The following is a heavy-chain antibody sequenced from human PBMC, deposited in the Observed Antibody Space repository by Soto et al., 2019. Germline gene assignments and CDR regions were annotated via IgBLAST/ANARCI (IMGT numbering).Heavy chain of an antibody. D-gene: IGHD3-10*01. V-gene: IGHV1-18*01. CDR3: AKAMVRGEYDY. CDR2: ISAYNGNT. J-gene: IGHJ4*02. Sequence: ASVKVSCKSSGYTFTSYGISGVRQAPGQGLEWMGWISAYNGNTNYAQKLQGRVTMTTDTSTSTAYMELRSLRSDDTAVYYCAKAMVRGEYDYWGQGTLVTVSS. CDR1: GYTFTSYG.